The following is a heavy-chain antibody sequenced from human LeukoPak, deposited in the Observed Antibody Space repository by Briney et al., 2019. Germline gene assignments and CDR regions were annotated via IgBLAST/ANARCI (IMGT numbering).Heavy chain of an antibody. J-gene: IGHJ4*02. V-gene: IGHV3-30*02. Sequence: PGGSLRLSCAASGFTFSSYDMHWVRQAPGKGLEWVAFIRFDASNKYHADSVKGRFTISRDNSENTLYLQMNSLGLEDTAVYYCAGDFDYWGQGTLVSVSS. CDR3: AGDFDY. CDR1: GFTFSSYD. CDR2: IRFDASNK.